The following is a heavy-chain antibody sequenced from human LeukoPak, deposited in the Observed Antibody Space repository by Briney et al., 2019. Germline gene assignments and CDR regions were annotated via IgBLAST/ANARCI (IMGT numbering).Heavy chain of an antibody. D-gene: IGHD3-22*01. CDR2: IIPIVGTT. CDR3: ARGGYYYDSSGYSHLPDY. J-gene: IGHJ4*02. Sequence: SVKVSCTASGGTFSSYAFSWVRQAPGQGLEWMGGIIPIVGTTNYAQMFQGRVTITADESTSTAYMELSSLRSEDTAVYYCARGGYYYDSSGYSHLPDYWGQGTLVTVSA. CDR1: GGTFSSYA. V-gene: IGHV1-69*01.